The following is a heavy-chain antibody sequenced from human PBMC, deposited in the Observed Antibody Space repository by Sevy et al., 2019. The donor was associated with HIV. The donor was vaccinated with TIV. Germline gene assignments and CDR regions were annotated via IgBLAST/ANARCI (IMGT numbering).Heavy chain of an antibody. D-gene: IGHD3-10*01. CDR3: ARDSVLSPRVFDS. Sequence: SEILSLTCTVSGGSMSSYFWSWIRQPPGKGLEWIGYIYYTGTTNYNPSLKSRLTMSLDTSKNRFSLKLTAVTAADTFGYYCARDSVLSPRVFDSWGQGTLVTVSS. J-gene: IGHJ4*02. CDR1: GGSMSSYF. V-gene: IGHV4-59*01. CDR2: IYYTGTT.